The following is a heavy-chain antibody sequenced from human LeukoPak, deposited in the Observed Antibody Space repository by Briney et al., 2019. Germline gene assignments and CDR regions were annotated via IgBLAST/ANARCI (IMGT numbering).Heavy chain of an antibody. V-gene: IGHV3-23*01. D-gene: IGHD6-13*01. CDR2: VSGSGGGT. CDR3: AKVRRSSSWYFWVHNWFDP. CDR1: GFTFSSYG. Sequence: GGSLRLSCAASGFTFSSYGMSWVRQAPGKGLEWVSAVSGSGGGTYYADSVKGRFTISRDNSKNTLYLQMNSLRAEDTAVYYCAKVRRSSSWYFWVHNWFDPWGQGTLVTVSS. J-gene: IGHJ5*02.